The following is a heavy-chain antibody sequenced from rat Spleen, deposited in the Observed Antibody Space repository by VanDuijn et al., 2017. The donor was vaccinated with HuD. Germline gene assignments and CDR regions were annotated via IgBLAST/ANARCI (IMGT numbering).Heavy chain of an antibody. D-gene: IGHD1-2*01. Sequence: EVQLVESGGGLVQPGRSLKLSCAASGFTFSDYYMAWVRQAPTKGLEWVASISYDGGSTYYRGSVKGRFTISRDNAKSSLYLQMDSLRSEDTATYYCTTADYSIGDYWGQGVMVTVSS. CDR1: GFTFSDYY. CDR2: ISYDGGST. J-gene: IGHJ2*01. CDR3: TTADYSIGDY. V-gene: IGHV5-20*01.